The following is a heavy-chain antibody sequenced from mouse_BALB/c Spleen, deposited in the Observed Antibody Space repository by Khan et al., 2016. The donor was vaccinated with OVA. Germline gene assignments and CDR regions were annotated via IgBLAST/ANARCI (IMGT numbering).Heavy chain of an antibody. CDR3: ARHYTTEYDYVMDY. D-gene: IGHD1-1*01. CDR2: ISNGGGSS. J-gene: IGHJ4*01. Sequence: EVTLVESGGDLVQPGGSLKLSCAASGFTFRSYTMSWVRQTPEKRLEWVAFISNGGGSSYYPDTVKGRFTISRDNAKNTLYLQMSSLKSEDTAMYYGARHYTTEYDYVMDYWGQGTSVTVSS. CDR1: GFTFRSYT. V-gene: IGHV5-12-2*01.